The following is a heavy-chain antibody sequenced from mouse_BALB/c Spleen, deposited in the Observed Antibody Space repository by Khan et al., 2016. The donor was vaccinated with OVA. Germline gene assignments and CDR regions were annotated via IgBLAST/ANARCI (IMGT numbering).Heavy chain of an antibody. CDR3: ASSNGNYWFAY. Sequence: QIQLVQSGPELKKPGETVKISCKASGYTLTNYGMNWVKQAPGKGLKWMGWMNTYTGEPTYAEDFKGRIAFSLESSASTAYLQINNLKDEDTATYFCASSNGNYWFAYWGQGTLVTVSA. J-gene: IGHJ3*01. CDR1: GYTLTNYG. D-gene: IGHD2-1*01. CDR2: MNTYTGEP. V-gene: IGHV9-3-1*01.